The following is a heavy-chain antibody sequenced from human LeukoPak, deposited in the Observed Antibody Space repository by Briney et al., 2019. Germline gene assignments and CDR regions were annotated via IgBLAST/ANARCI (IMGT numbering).Heavy chain of an antibody. J-gene: IGHJ6*03. CDR3: ARTSTVYYYYYYMDV. D-gene: IGHD4-17*01. CDR2: INHSGST. V-gene: IGHV4-34*01. CDR1: GGSFSGYY. Sequence: PSETLSLTCAVYGGSFSGYYWSWIRQPPGKGLEWIGEINHSGSTNYNPSLKSRVTISVDTSKNQFSLKLSSVTAADTAVYYCARTSTVYYYYYYMDVWGKGTTVTVSS.